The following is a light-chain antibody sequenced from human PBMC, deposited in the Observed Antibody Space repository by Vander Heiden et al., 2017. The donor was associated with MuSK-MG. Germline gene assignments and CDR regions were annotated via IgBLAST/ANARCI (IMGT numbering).Light chain of an antibody. CDR1: SLRSYY. V-gene: IGLV3-19*01. CDR3: NSRDSSANAVV. J-gene: IGLJ3*02. Sequence: SSELTQDPAVSVALGQTVRITCQGDSLRSYYASWYQHKPGQAPVVVIYGKNNRPSGIPDRFSGSSSGNTASLTITGAQAEDEADYYCNSRDSSANAVVFGAGTTLTVL. CDR2: GKN.